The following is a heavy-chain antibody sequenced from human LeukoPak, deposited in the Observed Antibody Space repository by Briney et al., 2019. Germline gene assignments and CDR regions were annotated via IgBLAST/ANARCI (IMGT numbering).Heavy chain of an antibody. J-gene: IGHJ4*02. CDR2: INHSGST. D-gene: IGHD3-10*01. CDR1: GGSFSGYY. V-gene: IGHV4-34*01. CDR3: ARVGVGPFDY. Sequence: SETLSLTCAVYGGSFSGYYWSWIRQPPGKGLEWIGEINHSGSTNYNPSLKSRVTISVDTSKNQFSLKLSSVTAADTAVYYCARVGVGPFDYWAREPWSPSPQ.